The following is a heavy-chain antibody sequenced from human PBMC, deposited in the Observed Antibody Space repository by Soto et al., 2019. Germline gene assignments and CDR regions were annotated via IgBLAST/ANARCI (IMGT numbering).Heavy chain of an antibody. CDR2: IYYSGST. D-gene: IGHD5-12*01. CDR3: ARQELYSGYDLFDN. Sequence: LSLTCTVSGGSISSSSYYWGWIRQPPGKGLEWIGSIYYSGSTDYNPSLKSRVTISVDTSKNQFSLKLSSVTAADTAVYYCARQELYSGYDLFDNWGPGTLVTVSS. J-gene: IGHJ4*02. CDR1: GGSISSSSYY. V-gene: IGHV4-39*01.